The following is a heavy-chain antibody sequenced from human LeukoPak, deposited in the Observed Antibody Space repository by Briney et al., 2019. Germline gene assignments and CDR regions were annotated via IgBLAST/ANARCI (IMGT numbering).Heavy chain of an antibody. J-gene: IGHJ4*02. CDR1: GFSFSSYA. CDR3: AREYRGSYLDY. CDR2: ISYDGSNK. Sequence: PGGSLRLSCAASGFSFSSYAMHWVRQAPGKGLEWVAVISYDGSNKYYADSVKGRFTISRDNSKNTLYLQMNSLRAEDTAVYYCAREYRGSYLDYWGQGTLVTLSS. D-gene: IGHD1-26*01. V-gene: IGHV3-30-3*01.